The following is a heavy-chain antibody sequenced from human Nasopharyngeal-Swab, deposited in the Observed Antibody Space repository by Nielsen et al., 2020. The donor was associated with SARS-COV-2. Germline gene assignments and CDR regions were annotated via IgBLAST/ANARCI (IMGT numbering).Heavy chain of an antibody. CDR3: AKDRQLWSNDFDY. V-gene: IGHV3-30*02. CDR1: GFSFTSHG. CDR2: IRNDGSNK. Sequence: GSSLRLSCAASGFSFTSHGMYWFGQAPGEGLDWVAFIRNDGSNKNYADSVKGRFTISRDNSKNTLYLQMNSLRAEDTAMYYCAKDRQLWSNDFDYWGQGTLVTVSS. D-gene: IGHD5-18*01. J-gene: IGHJ4*02.